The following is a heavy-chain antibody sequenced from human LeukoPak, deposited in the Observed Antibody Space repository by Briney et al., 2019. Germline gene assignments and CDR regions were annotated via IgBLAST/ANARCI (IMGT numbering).Heavy chain of an antibody. CDR1: GGSFSGYY. Sequence: PSETLSLTCAVYGGSFSGYYGSWIRQPPGKGLEWIGSIYYTGSTYYNPSLKSRVTISIDTSKNQFSLKLSSVTAADTAVYYCARLSGYGLHYYYYMDVWGSGTTVTVSS. V-gene: IGHV4-34*01. J-gene: IGHJ6*03. D-gene: IGHD5-12*01. CDR2: IYYTGST. CDR3: ARLSGYGLHYYYYMDV.